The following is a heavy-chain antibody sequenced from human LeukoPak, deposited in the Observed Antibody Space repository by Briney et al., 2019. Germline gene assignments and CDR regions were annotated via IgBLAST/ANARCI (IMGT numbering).Heavy chain of an antibody. CDR1: GGSISGYY. Sequence: SETLSLTCTVSGGSISGYYWSWIRQPPGKGLEWLGYIYYSGSTNYNPSLKSRVTISVDMSKNQFSLKLSSVTAADTAVYYCARRDPNYDLAWFDPWGQGTLVTVSS. D-gene: IGHD3-3*01. V-gene: IGHV4-59*08. CDR3: ARRDPNYDLAWFDP. J-gene: IGHJ5*02. CDR2: IYYSGST.